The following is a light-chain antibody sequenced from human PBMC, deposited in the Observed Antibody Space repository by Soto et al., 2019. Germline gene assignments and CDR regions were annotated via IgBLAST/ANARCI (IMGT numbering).Light chain of an antibody. CDR2: AAS. Sequence: DIQLTQSPSFLSASVGDRVTITCRASQGISSYLAWYQQRPGKAPKLLIYAASTVPSGVPSRFSGSGSGTEFTLTISSLQPEDFATFYCQQLNSYPRTFGQGTKLEIK. J-gene: IGKJ2*01. CDR3: QQLNSYPRT. V-gene: IGKV1-9*01. CDR1: QGISSY.